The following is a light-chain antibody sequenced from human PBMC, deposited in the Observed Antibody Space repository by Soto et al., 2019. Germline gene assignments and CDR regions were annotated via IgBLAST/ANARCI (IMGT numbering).Light chain of an antibody. CDR2: GAS. CDR3: QQYNNWPPDT. CDR1: QSVSNY. J-gene: IGKJ4*01. Sequence: EIVMTQSPATLSVSPGERATLSCRASQSVSNYLAWYQQKPGQAPRLLIYGASTRATGIPARFSGSGSGTEFTLTISSLQSEDFAVYYCQQYNNWPPDTFGGGTKVEIK. V-gene: IGKV3-15*01.